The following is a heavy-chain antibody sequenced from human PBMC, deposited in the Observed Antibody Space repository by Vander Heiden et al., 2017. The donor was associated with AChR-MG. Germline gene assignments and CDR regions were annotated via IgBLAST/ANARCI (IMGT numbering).Heavy chain of an antibody. CDR1: GFTFSSYG. Sequence: QVQLVESGGGVVQPGRSLRLSCAASGFTFSSYGMHWVRQAPGKGLEWVAIIWCDGSNKYYADSVKGRFTISRDNSKNTLYLQMNSLRAEDTAVYYCARTPASDYYYYMDVWGKGTTVTVSS. CDR2: IWCDGSNK. V-gene: IGHV3-33*01. CDR3: ARTPASDYYYYMDV. J-gene: IGHJ6*03. D-gene: IGHD2-2*01.